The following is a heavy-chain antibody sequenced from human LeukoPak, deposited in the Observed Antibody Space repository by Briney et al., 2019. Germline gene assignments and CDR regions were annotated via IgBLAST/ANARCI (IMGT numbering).Heavy chain of an antibody. CDR3: ARAFQGSGLPYYFDY. CDR1: GFTFSSYW. V-gene: IGHV3-7*01. CDR2: IKQDGSEK. J-gene: IGHJ4*02. Sequence: GGSLRLSCAASGFTFSSYWMSWVRQAPGKGLEWVANIKQDGSEKYYVDSVKGRFTISRDNAKSSLYLQMNSLRAEDTAVYYCARAFQGSGLPYYFDYWGQGTLVTVSS.